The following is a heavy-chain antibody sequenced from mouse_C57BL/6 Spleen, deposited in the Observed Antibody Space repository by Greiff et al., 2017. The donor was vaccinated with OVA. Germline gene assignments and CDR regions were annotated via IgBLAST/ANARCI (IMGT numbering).Heavy chain of an antibody. CDR1: GFNIKDYY. CDR2: IDPEDGET. CDR3: ARGPFTREY. J-gene: IGHJ2*01. V-gene: IGHV14-2*01. Sequence: VQLKESGAELVKPGASVKLSCTASGFNIKDYYMHWVKQRTEQGLEWIGRIDPEDGETKYAPKFQGKATIPADTSSNTAYLQLSSLTYEETAVYYCARGPFTREYWGEGTTLTLSP.